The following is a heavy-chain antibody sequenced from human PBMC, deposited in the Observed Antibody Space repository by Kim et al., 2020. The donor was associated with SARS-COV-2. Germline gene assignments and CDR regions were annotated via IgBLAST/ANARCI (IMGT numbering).Heavy chain of an antibody. Sequence: SETLSLTCIVSGDSISSYYWTWIRQPAGKGLEWIGRIYSSGIPNYNPSLKSRVSMSVDSSKNQFSLNLTSVTAADTALYYCARGKEYGSGRGLDYWGQGTLVTVSS. D-gene: IGHD1-26*01. CDR3: ARGKEYGSGRGLDY. CDR1: GDSISSYY. J-gene: IGHJ4*02. V-gene: IGHV4-4*07. CDR2: IYSSGIP.